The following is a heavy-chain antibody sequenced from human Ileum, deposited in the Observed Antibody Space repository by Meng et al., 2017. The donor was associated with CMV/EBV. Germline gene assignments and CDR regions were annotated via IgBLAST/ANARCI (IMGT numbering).Heavy chain of an antibody. CDR1: GFTFTSSW. Sequence: GESLKISCAASGFTFTSSWMSWLRQVPGKGLEWVANIKPDANEKYYVDSVEGRFTISRDNAKNSLCLQMDSLRAEDTAVYYCARTPNDRGRYGMDVWGHGTTVTVSS. CDR3: ARTPNDRGRYGMDV. D-gene: IGHD3-22*01. CDR2: IKPDANEK. V-gene: IGHV3-7*03. J-gene: IGHJ6*02.